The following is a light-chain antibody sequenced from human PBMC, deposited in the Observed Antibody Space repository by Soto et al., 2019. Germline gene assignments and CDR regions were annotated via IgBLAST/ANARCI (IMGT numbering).Light chain of an antibody. V-gene: IGKV3-15*01. Sequence: EILMTQCPATLCVSPGETATLSCRASKSVSSKLPWYQQQPGQAPRLLIYGASTRATGIPARFSGSGSGTEFTLIISSLQSADSAVYYCQQYNSWLWTVGQGTKVDIK. CDR3: QQYNSWLWT. CDR2: GAS. J-gene: IGKJ1*01. CDR1: KSVSSK.